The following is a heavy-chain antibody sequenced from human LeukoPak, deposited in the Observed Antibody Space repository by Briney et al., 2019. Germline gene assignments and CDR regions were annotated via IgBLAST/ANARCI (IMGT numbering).Heavy chain of an antibody. V-gene: IGHV1-2*02. J-gene: IGHJ5*02. CDR3: ARAIAVADMNWFDP. D-gene: IGHD6-19*01. CDR2: INPNSGGT. CDR1: GGTFCSYT. Sequence: GASVKVSFKASGGTFCSYTISWVRQAPGQGLEWMGWINPNSGGTNYAQKFQGRVTMTRDTSISTAYMELSRLRSDDTAVYYCARAIAVADMNWFDPWGQGTLVTVSS.